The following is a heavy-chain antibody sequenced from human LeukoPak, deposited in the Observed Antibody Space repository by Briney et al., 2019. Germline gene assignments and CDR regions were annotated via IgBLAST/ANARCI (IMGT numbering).Heavy chain of an antibody. CDR3: ARPNITSYYDSRGYDAFDV. J-gene: IGHJ3*01. D-gene: IGHD3-22*01. CDR1: GYTFTSYW. CDR2: IYPGDSVT. Sequence: GESLKISCKGTGYTFTSYWIGWVRQMPGKGLEWMGIIYPGDSVTRYSPSFQGQVTISADKSISTAYLQWSSLKASDTAMYYCARPNITSYYDSRGYDAFDVWGQGTMVIVSS. V-gene: IGHV5-51*01.